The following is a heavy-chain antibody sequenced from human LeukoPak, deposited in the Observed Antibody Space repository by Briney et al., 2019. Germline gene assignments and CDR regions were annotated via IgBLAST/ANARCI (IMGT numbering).Heavy chain of an antibody. Sequence: GGSLRLSCVGSGFTSIAYALTWARQAPGKGLELVSGISGGGVTTYYADSVKGRFTISRDNSKNTLYLQMNSLRADDTAIYYCARNQQLGGHSYYYYGMDVWGQGTTVTVSS. D-gene: IGHD3-16*01. CDR1: GFTSIAYA. J-gene: IGHJ6*02. CDR3: ARNQQLGGHSYYYYGMDV. V-gene: IGHV3-23*01. CDR2: ISGGGVTT.